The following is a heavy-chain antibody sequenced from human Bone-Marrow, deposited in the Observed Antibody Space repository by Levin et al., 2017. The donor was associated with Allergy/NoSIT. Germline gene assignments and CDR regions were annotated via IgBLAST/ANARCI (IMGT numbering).Heavy chain of an antibody. D-gene: IGHD3-9*01. J-gene: IGHJ4*02. CDR3: ARGRFTIPARYFPFDY. Sequence: KISCKASGGVFNSYAISWVRQAPGQGLEWMGGIIPISGTANYVRNFQGRVTITADESASTAYMELTSLRSEDTAVYYWARGRFTIPARYFPFDYWGQGTLVTVSS. CDR1: GGVFNSYA. V-gene: IGHV1-69*01. CDR2: IIPISGTA.